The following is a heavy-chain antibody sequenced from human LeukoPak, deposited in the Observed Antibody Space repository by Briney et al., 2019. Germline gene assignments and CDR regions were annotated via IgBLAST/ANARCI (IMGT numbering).Heavy chain of an antibody. V-gene: IGHV4-4*07. CDR1: GGSLSSYS. CDR3: ARGMLEARQPRPINWFDT. Sequence: SETLSLTCSVSGGSLSSYSWSWIRQPPGKGLEWIGRIYASGATIYNPSLQSRISISVDTSNNHFSLHLTSVTAADTAVYYCARGMLEARQPRPINWFDTGGQGTLVTVSS. D-gene: IGHD3-16*01. J-gene: IGHJ5*02. CDR2: IYASGAT.